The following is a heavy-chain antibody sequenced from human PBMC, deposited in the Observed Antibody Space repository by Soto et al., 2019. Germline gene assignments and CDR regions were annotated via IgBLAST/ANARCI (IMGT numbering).Heavy chain of an antibody. D-gene: IGHD3-22*01. CDR1: GFTFSSYA. Sequence: EVQLLESGGGLVQPGGSLRLSCAASGFTFSSYAMSWVRQAPGKGLEWVSSISASGVNIHYADSVKGRLTISRDNSENTLFLHLNSLRVEDTAVYYCAKIRGVGYHSHWGLGSLVTVSS. CDR2: ISASGVNI. V-gene: IGHV3-23*01. J-gene: IGHJ4*02. CDR3: AKIRGVGYHSH.